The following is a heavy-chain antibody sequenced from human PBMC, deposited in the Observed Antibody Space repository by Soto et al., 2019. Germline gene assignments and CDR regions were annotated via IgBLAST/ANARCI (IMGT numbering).Heavy chain of an antibody. D-gene: IGHD5-18*01. J-gene: IGHJ5*02. Sequence: EVQLMESGGGLVQPGGSLRLSCAASGFTFTSYWMHWVRQAPGKGLVWVSRINSDGSSTVYVDSVKGRFTISRDNATNTLYLQMNSLRAEDTAVYYCTRSITGYSYADTWGQGTLVTVSS. CDR3: TRSITGYSYADT. CDR2: INSDGSST. CDR1: GFTFTSYW. V-gene: IGHV3-74*01.